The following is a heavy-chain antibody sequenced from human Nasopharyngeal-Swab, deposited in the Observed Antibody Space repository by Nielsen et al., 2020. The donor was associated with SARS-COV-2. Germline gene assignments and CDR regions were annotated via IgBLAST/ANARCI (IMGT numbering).Heavy chain of an antibody. Sequence: SETLSLTCAVYGGSLSGYYWSWIRQPPGKGLEWIGEINHSGSTNYNPSLKSRVTISVDTSKNQFSLKLSSVTAADTAVYYCARFSDSSGYYTYYFDYWGQGTLVTVSS. CDR2: INHSGST. CDR1: GGSLSGYY. J-gene: IGHJ4*02. V-gene: IGHV4-34*01. CDR3: ARFSDSSGYYTYYFDY. D-gene: IGHD3-22*01.